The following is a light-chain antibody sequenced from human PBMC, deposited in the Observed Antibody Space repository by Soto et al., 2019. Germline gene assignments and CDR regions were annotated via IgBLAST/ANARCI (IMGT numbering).Light chain of an antibody. CDR1: SSDVGGYNY. J-gene: IGLJ1*01. Sequence: SALTQPASVSGSPGQSITISCTGTSSDVGGYNYASWYQQHPGKAPKLMIYEVSNRPSGVSNRFSGSKSGNTASLTISGLQAEDEADYYCSSYTSSSPLYVFGTGTKVTVL. CDR2: EVS. V-gene: IGLV2-14*01. CDR3: SSYTSSSPLYV.